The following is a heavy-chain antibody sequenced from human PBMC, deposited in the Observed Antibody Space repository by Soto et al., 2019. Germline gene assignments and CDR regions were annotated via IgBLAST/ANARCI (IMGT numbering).Heavy chain of an antibody. V-gene: IGHV4-59*01. CDR2: IYSSGST. J-gene: IGHJ4*02. Sequence: SETLSLTCTVSGGSISSYYWTWIRQPPGKGLEWIGYIYSSGSTNYNPSLKSRVTISVDTSKNEVSLKLTSVTAADTAIYYCARFSGWYSAFDYWGQGTPVTVSS. CDR1: GGSISSYY. D-gene: IGHD6-19*01. CDR3: ARFSGWYSAFDY.